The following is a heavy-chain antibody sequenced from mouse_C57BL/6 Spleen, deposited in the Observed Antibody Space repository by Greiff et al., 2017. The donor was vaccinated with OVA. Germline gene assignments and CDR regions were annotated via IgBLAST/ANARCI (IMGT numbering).Heavy chain of an antibody. CDR3: TRGLLRAWFAY. J-gene: IGHJ3*01. CDR2: IDPETGGT. V-gene: IGHV1-15*01. D-gene: IGHD1-1*01. Sequence: VQLQQSGAELVRPGASVTLSCKASGYTFTDYEMHWVKQTPVHGLEWIGAIDPETGGTAYTQKFKGKAILTADKSSSTAYMELRSLTSEDSAVDYCTRGLLRAWFAYWGQGTLVTVSA. CDR1: GYTFTDYE.